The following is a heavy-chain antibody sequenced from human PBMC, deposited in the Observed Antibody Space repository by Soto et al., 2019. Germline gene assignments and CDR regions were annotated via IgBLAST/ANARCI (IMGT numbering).Heavy chain of an antibody. D-gene: IGHD2-15*01. Sequence: PGGSLRLSCAASGFTFSSYAMSWVRQAPGKGLEWVSAISGSGGSTYYADSVKGRFTISRDNSKNTLYLQMNSLRAEDTAVYYCAKDRYIVVVVAATLNYWGQGTLVTVSS. J-gene: IGHJ4*02. CDR2: ISGSGGST. CDR1: GFTFSSYA. CDR3: AKDRYIVVVVAATLNY. V-gene: IGHV3-23*01.